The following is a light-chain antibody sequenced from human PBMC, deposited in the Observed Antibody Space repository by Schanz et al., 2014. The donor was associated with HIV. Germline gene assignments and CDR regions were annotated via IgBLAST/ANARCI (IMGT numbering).Light chain of an antibody. CDR1: SSNIGTNV. V-gene: IGLV1-44*01. Sequence: QSVLTQPPSASGAPGQTVTISCSGGSSNIGTNVVNWYQQLPGTAPKLLVYRNNQRPSGVPDRFSGSKSGTSASLAISGLQSEDEADYYCAAWDDSLNAWVFGGGIKLTVL. CDR3: AAWDDSLNAWV. J-gene: IGLJ3*02. CDR2: RNN.